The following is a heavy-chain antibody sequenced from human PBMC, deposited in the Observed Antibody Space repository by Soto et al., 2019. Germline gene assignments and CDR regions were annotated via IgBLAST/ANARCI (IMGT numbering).Heavy chain of an antibody. CDR3: AHRQGYYGSSGEEDAFDI. J-gene: IGHJ3*02. Sequence: SGPTLVNPTQTLTLTCTFSGFSLSTSGVGVGWIRQPPGKALEWLALIYWNDDKRYSPSLKSRLTITKGTSKNQVVLTRTNMDPVDTATYYCAHRQGYYGSSGEEDAFDIWGQGTMVTVSS. D-gene: IGHD3-22*01. CDR2: IYWNDDK. V-gene: IGHV2-5*01. CDR1: GFSLSTSGVG.